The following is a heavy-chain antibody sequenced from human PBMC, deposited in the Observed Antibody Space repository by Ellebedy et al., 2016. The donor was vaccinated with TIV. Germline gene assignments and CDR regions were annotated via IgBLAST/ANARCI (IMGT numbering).Heavy chain of an antibody. Sequence: MPSVTLSLTCTVSGGSISSSSYYWGWIRLPPGKGLEWIGNIYYSGSTYYNPSLQSRVTISVDTSKNQFSLRLNSVTAADTAVYYCARFVRATKAFDIWGQGTMVTVSS. V-gene: IGHV4-39*07. CDR3: ARFVRATKAFDI. CDR2: IYYSGST. J-gene: IGHJ3*02. CDR1: GGSISSSSYY. D-gene: IGHD5-12*01.